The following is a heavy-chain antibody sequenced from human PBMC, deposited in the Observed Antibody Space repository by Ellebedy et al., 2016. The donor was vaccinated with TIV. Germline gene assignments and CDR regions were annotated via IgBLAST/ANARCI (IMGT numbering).Heavy chain of an antibody. Sequence: MPSETLSLTCAVYGGSFSVYYWTRIRQPPGKGLEWIGQIKPSGSTNYNPSLKSRVTMSVDTSKNQFSLKLSSVTAADTAVYYCARISSSSAYYFDYWGQGNLVTVSS. J-gene: IGHJ4*02. D-gene: IGHD6-6*01. CDR1: GGSFSVYY. V-gene: IGHV4-34*01. CDR2: IKPSGST. CDR3: ARISSSSAYYFDY.